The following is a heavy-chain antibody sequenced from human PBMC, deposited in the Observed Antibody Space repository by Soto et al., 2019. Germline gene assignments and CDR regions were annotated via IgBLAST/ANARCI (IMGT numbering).Heavy chain of an antibody. Sequence: PGGSLRLSCAASGFSISSYLMNWVRPAPGKGLEWVANIKQDGSQKYYVDSVKGRFTISRDNAKNSLNLPMNSLRAEDTAIYYCARSNYDFWSGGSLDIWGQGTMVTVSS. J-gene: IGHJ3*02. CDR1: GFSISSYL. CDR3: ARSNYDFWSGGSLDI. D-gene: IGHD3-3*01. CDR2: IKQDGSQK. V-gene: IGHV3-7*03.